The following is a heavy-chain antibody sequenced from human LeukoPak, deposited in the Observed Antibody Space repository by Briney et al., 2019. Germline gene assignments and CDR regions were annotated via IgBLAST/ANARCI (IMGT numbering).Heavy chain of an antibody. Sequence: PSETLSLTCTVSGDSISSSSYFWGWIRLPPGKGLEWIGSISYSGNTYYNPSLKSRVTISVDTSKNQFSLNLNSVTAADTAVYYCARPGYYGDYAFDYWGQGTLVTVSS. D-gene: IGHD4-17*01. CDR2: ISYSGNT. V-gene: IGHV4-39*01. J-gene: IGHJ4*02. CDR3: ARPGYYGDYAFDY. CDR1: GDSISSSSYF.